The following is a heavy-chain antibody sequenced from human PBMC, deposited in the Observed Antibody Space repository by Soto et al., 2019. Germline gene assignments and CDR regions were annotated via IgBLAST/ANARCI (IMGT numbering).Heavy chain of an antibody. CDR3: ARGLSGSYYYYYMDV. Sequence: ASVKVSCKASGYTFTSYDINWVRQATGQGLEWMGWMNPNSGNTGYAQKFQGRVTMTRNTSISTAYMELSSLRSEDTAVYYCARGLSGSYYYYYMDVWQRDHGHRLL. CDR1: GYTFTSYD. V-gene: IGHV1-8*01. J-gene: IGHJ6*03. D-gene: IGHD5-12*01. CDR2: MNPNSGNT.